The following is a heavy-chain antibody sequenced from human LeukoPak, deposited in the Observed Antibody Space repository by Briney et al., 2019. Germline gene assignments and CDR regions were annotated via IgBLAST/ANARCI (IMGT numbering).Heavy chain of an antibody. J-gene: IGHJ4*02. CDR3: AKDHSGRAAAAGDFDY. D-gene: IGHD6-13*01. CDR1: GFTFSSYA. V-gene: IGHV3-23*01. CDR2: ISGSGGST. Sequence: PGGSLRLSCAASGFTFSSYAMSWVRQAPGKGLEWVSAISGSGGSTYYADSVKGRFTISRDNSKNTLYLQMNSLRAEDTAVYYCAKDHSGRAAAAGDFDYWGQGTLVTVSS.